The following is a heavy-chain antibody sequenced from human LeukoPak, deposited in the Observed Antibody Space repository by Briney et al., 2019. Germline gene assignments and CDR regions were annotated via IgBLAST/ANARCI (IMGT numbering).Heavy chain of an antibody. CDR3: ARYRFSEGSGSYYGIIQQEDDSSYYGIDV. CDR2: VYRSGST. CDR1: GGSISSSSNF. D-gene: IGHD3-10*01. Sequence: PSETLSLTCTVSGGSISSSSNFWTWIRQHPRKGLEWIGSVYRSGSTYYNPSLKSRLTISVDTSKDQFSLKLNSVTAADTAVYYCARYRFSEGSGSYYGIIQQEDDSSYYGIDVWGQGTTVSVSS. J-gene: IGHJ6*02. V-gene: IGHV4-31*03.